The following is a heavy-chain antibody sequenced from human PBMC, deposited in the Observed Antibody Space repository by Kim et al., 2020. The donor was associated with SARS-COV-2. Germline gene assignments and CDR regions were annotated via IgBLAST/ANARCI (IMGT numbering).Heavy chain of an antibody. V-gene: IGHV3-7*01. CDR2: IKQDGSEK. CDR3: AREGSSWYRYYHYGMDV. D-gene: IGHD6-13*01. Sequence: GGSLRLSCAASGFTFSSYWMSWVRQAPGKGLEWVANIKQDGSEKYYVDSVKGRFTISRDNAKNSLYLQMNSLRAEDTAVYYCAREGSSWYRYYHYGMDVWGQGTTVTVSS. CDR1: GFTFSSYW. J-gene: IGHJ6*02.